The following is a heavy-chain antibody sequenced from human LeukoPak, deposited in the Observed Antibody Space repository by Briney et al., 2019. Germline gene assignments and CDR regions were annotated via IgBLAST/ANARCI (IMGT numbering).Heavy chain of an antibody. CDR3: ARLGGWLRDDAFDI. J-gene: IGHJ3*02. Sequence: GGSLRLSCAASGFTFSSYAMHWVRQAPGKGLEWVAVISYDGSNKYYADSVKGRFTISRDNSKNTLYLQMNSLRAEDTAVYYCARLGGWLRDDAFDIWGQGTMVTVSS. CDR1: GFTFSSYA. V-gene: IGHV3-30-3*02. D-gene: IGHD5-12*01. CDR2: ISYDGSNK.